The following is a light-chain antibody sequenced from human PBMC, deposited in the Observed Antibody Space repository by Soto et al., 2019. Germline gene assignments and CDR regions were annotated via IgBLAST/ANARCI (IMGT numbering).Light chain of an antibody. J-gene: IGKJ1*01. CDR2: GAS. CDR1: QSVSRKY. Sequence: EIVLTQSPGPVSLSPGERATLSCRASQSVSRKYLAWYQQKPGQAPRLLISGASSRATGIPDRFSGSGSVTDFALTIIRLEPEDFAVYCCQQYGGLPRTFGQGTKVEIK. V-gene: IGKV3-20*01. CDR3: QQYGGLPRT.